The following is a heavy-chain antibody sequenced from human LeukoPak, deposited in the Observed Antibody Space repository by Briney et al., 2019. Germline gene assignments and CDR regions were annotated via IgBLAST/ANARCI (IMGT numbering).Heavy chain of an antibody. CDR3: ARGHCTNGVCYTLDY. D-gene: IGHD2-8*01. Sequence: PSETLSLTCTVSGGSISSSSYDWGWIRQPPGKGLEWIGSIYYSGSTYYNPSLKSRVTISVDTSKNQFSLKLSSVTAADTAVYYCARGHCTNGVCYTLDYWGQGTLVTVSS. CDR1: GGSISSSSYD. CDR2: IYYSGST. V-gene: IGHV4-39*01. J-gene: IGHJ4*02.